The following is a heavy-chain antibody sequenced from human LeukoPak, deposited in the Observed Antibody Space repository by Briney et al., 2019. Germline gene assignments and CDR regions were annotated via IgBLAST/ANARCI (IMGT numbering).Heavy chain of an antibody. J-gene: IGHJ6*02. CDR3: ARRPGDYNYYYYGMDV. V-gene: IGHV4-34*01. CDR1: GGSFSGYY. Sequence: SETLSLTCAVYGGSFSGYYWSWIRQPPGKGLERIGEINHSGSTNYNPSLKSRVTISVDTSKNQFSLKLSSVTAADTAVYYCARRPGDYNYYYYGMDVWGQGTTVTVSS. CDR2: INHSGST. D-gene: IGHD4-17*01.